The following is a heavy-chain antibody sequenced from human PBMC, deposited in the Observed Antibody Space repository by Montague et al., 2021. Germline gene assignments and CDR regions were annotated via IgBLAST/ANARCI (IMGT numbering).Heavy chain of an antibody. CDR3: ARVTDSSGYYWGAFDI. V-gene: IGHV4-31*03. Sequence: TLSLTCTVSGGSISSGGYYWSWIRQHPGKGLAWIGYIYYGGSTYYNPSLKSRVSISADTSKNQFSLKLSSVTAADTAVYYCARVTDSSGYYWGAFDIWGQGTMVTVSS. CDR1: GGSISSGGYY. CDR2: IYYGGST. J-gene: IGHJ3*02. D-gene: IGHD3-22*01.